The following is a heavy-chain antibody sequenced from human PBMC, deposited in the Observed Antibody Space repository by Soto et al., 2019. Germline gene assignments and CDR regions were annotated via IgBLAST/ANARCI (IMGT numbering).Heavy chain of an antibody. CDR2: IWYDGSNK. Sequence: PGGSLRLSCAASGFTFSSYGMHWVRQAPGKGLEWVAVIWYDGSNKYYADSVKGRFTISRDNSKNTLYLQMNSLRAEDTAVYYCAKELSRLGELSWNWGQGTLVTVSS. CDR1: GFTFSSYG. CDR3: AKELSRLGELSWN. J-gene: IGHJ4*02. D-gene: IGHD3-16*02. V-gene: IGHV3-33*06.